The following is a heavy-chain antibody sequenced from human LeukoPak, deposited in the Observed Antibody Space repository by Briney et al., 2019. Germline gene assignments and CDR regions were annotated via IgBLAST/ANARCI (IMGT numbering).Heavy chain of an antibody. V-gene: IGHV3-23*01. CDR1: GFTFSSYA. CDR2: ISGSDGST. Sequence: GGSLRLSCAASGFTFSSYAMSWVRQAPGKGLKWVSAISGSDGSTYYADSVKGRFTISRDNSKNTLYLKMNSLSAEDTAVYYCARRRYCSSTSCHLIYYYYYGMDVWGQGTTVTVSS. CDR3: ARRRYCSSTSCHLIYYYYYGMDV. D-gene: IGHD2-2*01. J-gene: IGHJ6*02.